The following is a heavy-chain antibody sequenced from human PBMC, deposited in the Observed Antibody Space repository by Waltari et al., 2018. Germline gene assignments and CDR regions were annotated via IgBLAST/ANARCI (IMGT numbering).Heavy chain of an antibody. J-gene: IGHJ4*02. CDR2: IYHSGST. CDR1: GYSISRGYY. CDR3: ARKMYYFDY. V-gene: IGHV4-38-2*01. Sequence: QVQLQESGPGLVKPSETLSLTCAVPGYSISRGYYWGGIRQSPGKGLEWIGSIYHSGSTYYNPSLKSRVTISVDTSKNQFSLKLSSVTAADTAVYYCARKMYYFDYWGQGTLVTVSS.